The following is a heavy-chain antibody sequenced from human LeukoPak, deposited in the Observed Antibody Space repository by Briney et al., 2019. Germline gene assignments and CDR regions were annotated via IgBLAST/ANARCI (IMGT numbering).Heavy chain of an antibody. CDR2: IYYCGST. J-gene: IGHJ3*02. V-gene: IGHV4-59*01. CDR1: GGSISSYY. CDR3: ARDRGGRSYYDFWSGYSLGAFDI. D-gene: IGHD3-3*01. Sequence: SETLSLTCTVSGGSISSYYWSWIRQPPGKGLEWIGYIYYCGSTNYNPSLKSRVTISVDTSKNQFSLKLSSVTAADTAVYYCARDRGGRSYYDFWSGYSLGAFDIWGQGTMVTVSS.